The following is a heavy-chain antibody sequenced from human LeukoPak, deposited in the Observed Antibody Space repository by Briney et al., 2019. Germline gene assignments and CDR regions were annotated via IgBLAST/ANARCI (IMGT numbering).Heavy chain of an antibody. J-gene: IGHJ4*02. CDR1: GDSIGRSTYY. V-gene: IGHV4-39*01. CDR2: VYYTGST. D-gene: IGHD2-15*01. CDR3: ATQAAGGPLEF. Sequence: SETLYLTCTVSGDSIGRSTYYWAWIRQPPGEGLEWIGSVYYTGSTHYVPSLKSRVTISLDTSKNQFSLKMSSVTAADTAVYYCATQAAGGPLEFWGQGTLATVSS.